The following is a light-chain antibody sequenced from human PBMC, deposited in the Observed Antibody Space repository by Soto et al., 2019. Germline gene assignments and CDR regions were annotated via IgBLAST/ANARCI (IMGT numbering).Light chain of an antibody. CDR3: QQRTNWPPRDT. J-gene: IGKJ2*01. CDR2: DAS. Sequence: DIFLTQSPATLSLSPGERATLTCRASQSVGTSLAWFQQRPGQAPRLLLSDASTRATGVPARFSGSGSGTDFTRAISSLQPADVAVYYCQQRTNWPPRDTFGQGTKLELK. CDR1: QSVGTS. V-gene: IGKV3-11*01.